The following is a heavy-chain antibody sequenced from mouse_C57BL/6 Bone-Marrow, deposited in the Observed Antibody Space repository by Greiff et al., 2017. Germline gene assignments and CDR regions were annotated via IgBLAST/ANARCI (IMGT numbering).Heavy chain of an antibody. CDR3: ARSGITTVVASYYFDY. V-gene: IGHV1-20*01. J-gene: IGHJ2*01. CDR2: INPYNGDT. Sequence: EVQLQESGPELVKPGDSVKISCKASGYSFTGYFMNWVMQSHGKSLEWIGRINPYNGDTFYNQKFKGKATLTVDKSSSTAHMELRSLTSEDSAVYYCARSGITTVVASYYFDYWGRGTTLTVSS. D-gene: IGHD1-1*01. CDR1: GYSFTGYF.